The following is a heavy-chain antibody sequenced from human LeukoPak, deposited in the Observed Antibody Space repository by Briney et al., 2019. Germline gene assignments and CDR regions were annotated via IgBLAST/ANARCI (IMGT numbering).Heavy chain of an antibody. CDR3: ARRCYDSSGYYCFDY. CDR1: GYTFTSYY. J-gene: IGHJ4*02. D-gene: IGHD3-22*01. Sequence: ASVKVSRKASGYTFTSYYMHWVRQAPGQGLEWMGIINPSGGSTSYAQKFQGRVTMTRDTSTSTVYMELSSLRSEDTAVYYCARRCYDSSGYYCFDYWGQGTLVTVSS. CDR2: INPSGGST. V-gene: IGHV1-46*01.